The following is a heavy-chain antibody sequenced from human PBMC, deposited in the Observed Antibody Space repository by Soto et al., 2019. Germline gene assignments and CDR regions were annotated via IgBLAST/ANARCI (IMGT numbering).Heavy chain of an antibody. CDR2: IIPIFGTT. CDR1: ADSFSSYG. Sequence: QVQLVQSGAEVKEPGSAVKVSCKAPADSFSSYGISWVRQAPGQGLEWMGGIIPIFGTTNYAEKLQGRVTISADESTNTSYMELSRLRSEDAALYYCARVFPEGLVEPGVVRGSLDTWGRGTLVTFSS. V-gene: IGHV1-69*01. J-gene: IGHJ5*02. D-gene: IGHD3-3*01. CDR3: ARVFPEGLVEPGVVRGSLDT.